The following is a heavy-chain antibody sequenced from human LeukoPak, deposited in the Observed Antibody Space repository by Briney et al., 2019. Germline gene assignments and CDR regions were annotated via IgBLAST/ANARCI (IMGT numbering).Heavy chain of an antibody. CDR1: GVTFSSYA. V-gene: IGHV3-64D*06. J-gene: IGHJ4*02. CDR2: ISSNGGST. CDR3: VKAGGTAMVFDY. D-gene: IGHD5-18*01. Sequence: PGASLRLSCAASGVTFSSYAMHWVRQAPGKGLEYVSAISSNGGSTYYADSVKGRFTISRDNSKNTLYLQMSSLRAEDTAVYYRVKAGGTAMVFDYWGQGTLVTVSS.